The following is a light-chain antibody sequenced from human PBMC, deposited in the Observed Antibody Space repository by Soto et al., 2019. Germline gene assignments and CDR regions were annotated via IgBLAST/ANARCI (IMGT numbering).Light chain of an antibody. CDR1: SSDVGGYNY. CDR3: SSDTSGSTLLDV. Sequence: QSVLPQPASVSGAPGQSITISCTGTSSDVGGYNYVYWYQQHPVKAPKLMIYDVRTRPSGVSYRFSGSKSGNTASLTISGLQAEDEADYYYSSDTSGSTLLDVFGTGTKVTVL. CDR2: DVR. V-gene: IGLV2-14*01. J-gene: IGLJ1*01.